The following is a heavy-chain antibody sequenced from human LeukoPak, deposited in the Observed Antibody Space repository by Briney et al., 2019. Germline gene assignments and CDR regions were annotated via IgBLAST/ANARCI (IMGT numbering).Heavy chain of an antibody. CDR3: ARSGNYFDY. Sequence: PGGSLRLSCAASGFAFSNYEMNWVRQAPGKGLEWVSYITSSGGTIYYADSVKGRFTISRDNARNSLYLHLNSLRAEDTAVYYCARSGNYFDYWGRGTLVTVSS. CDR2: ITSSGGTI. J-gene: IGHJ4*02. V-gene: IGHV3-48*03. CDR1: GFAFSNYE.